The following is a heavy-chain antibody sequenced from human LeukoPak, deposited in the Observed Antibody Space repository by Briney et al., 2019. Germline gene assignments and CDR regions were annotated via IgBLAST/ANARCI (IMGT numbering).Heavy chain of an antibody. CDR2: IYSGGSA. CDR1: GFTVSDNY. D-gene: IGHD1-14*01. V-gene: IGHV3-66*01. J-gene: IGHJ4*02. Sequence: GGSLRLSCAASGFTVSDNYMSWVRQAPGKGLEWVSVIYSGGSAFYADSVKGRFTISRDISKNVLYLQMNSLRAADTAVYYCARDSGHNNNSGANWDQGTLVTVSS. CDR3: ARDSGHNNNSGAN.